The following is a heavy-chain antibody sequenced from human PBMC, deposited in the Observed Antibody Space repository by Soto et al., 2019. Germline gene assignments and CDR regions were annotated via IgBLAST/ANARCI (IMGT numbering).Heavy chain of an antibody. CDR1: GDTFSSYA. V-gene: IGHV1-69*01. CDR2: IIPIFGTA. Sequence: QVQLVQSGAEVKKPGSSVKVSCKASGDTFSSYAISWVRQAPGQGLEWMGGIIPIFGTANYEQKFQGRVTITADESTSTAYTESSSLRSEDTAVYYCARDGSGYRSRASPMDVWGQGTTVTVSS. D-gene: IGHD3-22*01. J-gene: IGHJ6*02. CDR3: ARDGSGYRSRASPMDV.